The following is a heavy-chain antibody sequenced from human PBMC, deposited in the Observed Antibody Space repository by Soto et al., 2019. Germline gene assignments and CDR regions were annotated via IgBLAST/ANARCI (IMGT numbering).Heavy chain of an antibody. D-gene: IGHD3-3*01. CDR2: ISAYNCNT. Sequence: GXSXKVSFKASGYTXNNYGIGLVRQAPGQGLEWMGWISAYNCNTNYAKNLQGRVTITTDTSKRTAYMELRSLRSYDTDVYYCARVDVLRFLEWLIWGQGTLGTVS. V-gene: IGHV1-18*04. CDR1: GYTXNNYG. CDR3: ARVDVLRFLEWLI. J-gene: IGHJ4*02.